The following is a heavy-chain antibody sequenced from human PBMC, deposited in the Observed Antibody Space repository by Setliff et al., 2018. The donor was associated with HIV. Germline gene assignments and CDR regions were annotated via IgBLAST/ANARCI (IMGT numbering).Heavy chain of an antibody. CDR3: ASSYGDYDAFHI. D-gene: IGHD4-17*01. Sequence: EGSLRLSCAASGFTVSSYYMSWVRQAPGKGLEWVSSISYGSTYIYQSDSVKGRFTISRDNSKSTLYLQMNSLRAEDTAMYYCASSYGDYDAFHIWGQGTMVTVSS. CDR2: ISYGSTYI. J-gene: IGHJ3*02. V-gene: IGHV3-21*01. CDR1: GFTVSSYY.